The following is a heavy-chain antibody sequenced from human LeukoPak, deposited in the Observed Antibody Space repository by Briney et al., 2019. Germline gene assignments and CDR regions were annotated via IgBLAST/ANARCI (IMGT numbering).Heavy chain of an antibody. V-gene: IGHV5-51*01. J-gene: IGHJ4*02. D-gene: IGHD1-26*01. Sequence: GESLKISCKGSGYSFTSYWIGWVRQMPGKGLKWMGIIYPGDSDARYSPSFQGQVTISADKSISAAYLQWSSLKASDTAMYYCARRRDLYTGSYYPFDYWGQGTLVTVSS. CDR3: ARRRDLYTGSYYPFDY. CDR2: IYPGDSDA. CDR1: GYSFTSYW.